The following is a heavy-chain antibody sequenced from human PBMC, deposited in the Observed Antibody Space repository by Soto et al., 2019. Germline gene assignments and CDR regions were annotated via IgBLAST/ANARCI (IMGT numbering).Heavy chain of an antibody. D-gene: IGHD2-21*02. V-gene: IGHV3-23*01. CDR2: ISGSGGST. CDR1: GFTFSSYA. Sequence: EVQVLESGGGLVQPGGSLRLSCAASGFTFSSYAMSWVRQAPGKGLEWVSAISGSGGSTYYADSVKGRFTISRDNSKNTLYLQVNSLRAEATGPYYCARDREVVTSYPRFPAYWGQGTLGTVSP. CDR3: ARDREVVTSYPRFPAY. J-gene: IGHJ4*02.